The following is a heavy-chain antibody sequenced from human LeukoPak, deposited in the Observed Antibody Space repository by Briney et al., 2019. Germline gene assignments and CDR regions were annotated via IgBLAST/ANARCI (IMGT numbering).Heavy chain of an antibody. Sequence: GGSLRLSCAASGFTFSSYGMHWVRQAPGKGLEWVAVISYDGSNKYYADSVKGRFTISRDNSKNTLYLQMNSLRAKDTAVYYCAKVRDQPRGVLTNDDAFDIWGQGTMVTVSS. CDR2: ISYDGSNK. V-gene: IGHV3-30*18. CDR1: GFTFSSYG. J-gene: IGHJ3*02. D-gene: IGHD1-14*01. CDR3: AKVRDQPRGVLTNDDAFDI.